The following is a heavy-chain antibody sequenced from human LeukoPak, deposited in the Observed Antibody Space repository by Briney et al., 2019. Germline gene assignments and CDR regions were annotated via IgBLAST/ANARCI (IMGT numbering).Heavy chain of an antibody. CDR3: ARGPIVGATKTFDY. Sequence: SVKVSCKTSGYTFTDYYIHWVRQAPGQGLEWMGRIIPILGIANYVQKFQGRVTITADKSTSTAYMELSSLRSEDTAVYYCARGPIVGATKTFDYWGQGTLVTVSS. D-gene: IGHD1-26*01. CDR2: IIPILGIA. V-gene: IGHV1-69*04. J-gene: IGHJ4*02. CDR1: GYTFTDYY.